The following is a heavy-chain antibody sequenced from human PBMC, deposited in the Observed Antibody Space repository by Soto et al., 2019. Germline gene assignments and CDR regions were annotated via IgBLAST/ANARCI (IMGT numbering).Heavy chain of an antibody. CDR3: ARDYYDFWSGPGAFDI. J-gene: IGHJ3*02. CDR1: GYTFTSYG. D-gene: IGHD3-3*01. CDR2: ISAYNGNT. V-gene: IGHV1-18*01. Sequence: GASVKVSCKASGYTFTSYGISWVRQAPGQGLEWMGWISAYNGNTNYAQKLQGRVTMTTDTSASTAYMELRSLRSDDTAVYYCARDYYDFWSGPGAFDIWGQGTMVTFSS.